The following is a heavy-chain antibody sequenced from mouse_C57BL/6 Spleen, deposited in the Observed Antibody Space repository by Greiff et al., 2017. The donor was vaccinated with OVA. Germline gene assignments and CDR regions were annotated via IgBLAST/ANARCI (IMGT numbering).Heavy chain of an antibody. Sequence: QVQLQQSGAELARPGASVKLSCKASGYTFTSYGISWVKQRTGQGLEWIGEIYPRSGNTYYNEKFKGKATLTADKSSSTAYMELRSLTSEDSAVYFCARVTTVVATGYYAMDYWGQGTSVTVSS. J-gene: IGHJ4*01. D-gene: IGHD1-1*01. V-gene: IGHV1-81*01. CDR2: IYPRSGNT. CDR1: GYTFTSYG. CDR3: ARVTTVVATGYYAMDY.